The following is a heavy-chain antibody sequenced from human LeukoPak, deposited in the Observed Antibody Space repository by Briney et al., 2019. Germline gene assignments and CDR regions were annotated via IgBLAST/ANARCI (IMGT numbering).Heavy chain of an antibody. CDR1: GGSISSSRYY. D-gene: IGHD6-19*01. J-gene: IGHJ6*03. CDR2: IYYSGST. CDR3: ARHSFWGSGWYARRDIYMDV. Sequence: SETLSLTCTVSGGSISSSRYYWGWIRQPPGKGLEWIGTIYYSGSTYYNPSLKSRVTISVDTSKNLFSLKLSSVTAADTAVYYCARHSFWGSGWYARRDIYMDVWGKGTTVTISS. V-gene: IGHV4-39*01.